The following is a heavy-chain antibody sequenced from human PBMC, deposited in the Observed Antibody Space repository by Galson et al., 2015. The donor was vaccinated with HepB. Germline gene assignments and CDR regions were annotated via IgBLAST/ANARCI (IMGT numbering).Heavy chain of an antibody. J-gene: IGHJ4*02. V-gene: IGHV3-11*01. CDR3: ARACGDYVWGSYRPKPDFDY. Sequence: SLRLSCAASGFTFSDYYMSWIRQAPGKGLEWVSYISSSSSTIYYADSVKGRFTISRDNAKNSLYLQMNSLRAEDTAVYYCARACGDYVWGSYRPKPDFDYWGQGTLVTVSS. CDR2: ISSSSSTI. D-gene: IGHD3-16*02. CDR1: GFTFSDYY.